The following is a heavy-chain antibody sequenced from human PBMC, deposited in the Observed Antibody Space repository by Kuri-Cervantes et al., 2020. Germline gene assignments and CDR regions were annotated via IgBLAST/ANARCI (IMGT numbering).Heavy chain of an antibody. CDR2: VKEGGVT. J-gene: IGHJ1*01. CDR1: GGSFSGYY. CDR3: ARQMTTMTTRGYFQH. Sequence: SQTLSLTCGVHGGSFSGYYWSWTRQSPGKGLEWIGDVKEGGVTNYNPSLKSRVTISGDMSKNQFSLKMTSVTAADTAVYYCARQMTTMTTRGYFQHWGQGTLVTVSS. V-gene: IGHV4-34*01. D-gene: IGHD4-17*01.